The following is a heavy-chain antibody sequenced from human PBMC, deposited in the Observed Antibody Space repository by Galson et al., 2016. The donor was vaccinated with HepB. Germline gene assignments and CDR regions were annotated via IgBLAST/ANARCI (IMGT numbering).Heavy chain of an antibody. CDR3: ARDRVGHDPNDYWYFDL. CDR2: INPLRPKV. CDR1: GGSSSSHT. J-gene: IGHJ2*01. V-gene: IGHV1-69*08. D-gene: IGHD1-1*01. Sequence: SCKASGGSSSSHTMSWVRQAPGQGLEWMGGINPLRPKVNYAQTFEGRITITADKSTGTRYMELRSLRSEDTAMYYCARDRVGHDPNDYWYFDLWGRGTPVTVAS.